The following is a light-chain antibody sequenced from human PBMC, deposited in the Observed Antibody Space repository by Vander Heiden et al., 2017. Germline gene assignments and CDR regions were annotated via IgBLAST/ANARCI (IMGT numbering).Light chain of an antibody. CDR2: DND. CDR3: GTWDSSLSNFV. CDR1: SSNIGNNH. Sequence: QSALTQPPSVSAAPGQKGTISCTGSSSNIGNNHVSWYQSLPGPAPKLLIHDNDHRPLGIPDRFSGSKSGTSATLGITGLQTGNEADYYCGTWDSSLSNFVFGSGTRVTVL. V-gene: IGLV1-51*01. J-gene: IGLJ1*01.